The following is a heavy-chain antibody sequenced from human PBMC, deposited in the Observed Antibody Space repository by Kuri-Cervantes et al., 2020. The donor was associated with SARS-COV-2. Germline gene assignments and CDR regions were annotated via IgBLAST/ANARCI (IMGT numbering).Heavy chain of an antibody. D-gene: IGHD6-6*01. V-gene: IGHV4-34*01. CDR1: GGSFSGYY. Sequence: SETLSLTCAVYGGSFSGYYWSWIRQPPGKGLEWIGEINHSGSTNYNPSLKSRVTISVDTSKNQFSLKLSSVTAADTAVYYCARDFSSSGGFDYWGPGTLVTVSS. CDR3: ARDFSSSGGFDY. CDR2: INHSGST. J-gene: IGHJ4*02.